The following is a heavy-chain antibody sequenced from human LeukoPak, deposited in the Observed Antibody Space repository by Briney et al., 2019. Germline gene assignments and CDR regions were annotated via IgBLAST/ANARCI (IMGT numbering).Heavy chain of an antibody. D-gene: IGHD3-3*01. V-gene: IGHV3-11*06. Sequence: SGGSLRLSCAGSGFTFKDYYLNWIRQAPGKGLEWVSYISGGSTYTNYANSVKGRFTISRDNARNSLFLQMNSLTAEDTAIYYCARSLISAVIGMDVWGQGTAVTVS. J-gene: IGHJ6*02. CDR2: ISGGSTYT. CDR3: ARSLISAVIGMDV. CDR1: GFTFKDYY.